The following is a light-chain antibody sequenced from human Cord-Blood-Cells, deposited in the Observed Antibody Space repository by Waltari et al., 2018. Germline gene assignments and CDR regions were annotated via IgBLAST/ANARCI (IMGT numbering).Light chain of an antibody. CDR1: SSDVGSYTL. J-gene: IGLJ2*01. CDR3: CSYAGSSGVV. CDR2: EGS. V-gene: IGLV2-23*01. Sequence: HSALSQPAFVSASPRQSITLSCSGTSSDVGSYTLVSWYQQHPGKAPKLMIYEGSKRPSGVSNRFSGSKSGNTASLTISGLQAEDEADYYCCSYAGSSGVVFGGGTKLTVL.